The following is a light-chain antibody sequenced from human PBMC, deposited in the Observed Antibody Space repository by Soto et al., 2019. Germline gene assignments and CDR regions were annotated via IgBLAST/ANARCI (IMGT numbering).Light chain of an antibody. CDR1: SGHSSYA. Sequence: QLVLTQSPSASASLGASVKLTCTLSSGHSSYAIAWHQQQPEKGPRYLMKLNSDGSHSKGDGIPDRFSGSSSGAERYRTNSSLQSEDEADYYCQTWGTGTWVFGGGTKLTVL. V-gene: IGLV4-69*01. CDR3: QTWGTGTWV. CDR2: LNSDGSH. J-gene: IGLJ3*02.